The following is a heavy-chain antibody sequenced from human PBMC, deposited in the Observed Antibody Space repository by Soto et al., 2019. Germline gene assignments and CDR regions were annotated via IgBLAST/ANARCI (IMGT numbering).Heavy chain of an antibody. V-gene: IGHV3-23*01. J-gene: IGHJ4*02. Sequence: GGSLRLSCVASGITFRSRAVSWVRQAPGEGLEWVSTITDSGGDTKYADSVRGRFTISRDNSRNTLYLQMSSLRAEDSAVYYCARGSEESYPGSRIFDLWGRGSLVTVSS. CDR2: ITDSGGDT. CDR1: GITFRSRA. CDR3: ARGSEESYPGSRIFDL. D-gene: IGHD3-10*01.